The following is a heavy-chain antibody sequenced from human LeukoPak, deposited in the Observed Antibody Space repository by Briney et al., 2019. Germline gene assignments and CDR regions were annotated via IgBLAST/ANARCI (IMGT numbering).Heavy chain of an antibody. CDR3: ARENEVAATFDY. CDR2: ISSSGSTI. J-gene: IGHJ4*02. Sequence: GGSLRLSCAASGFTFGSYEMNWVRQAPGKGLEWVSYISSSGSTIYYADSVKGRFTISRDNAKNSLYLQMNSLRAEDTAVYYCARENEVAATFDYWGQGTLVTVSS. D-gene: IGHD6-19*01. CDR1: GFTFGSYE. V-gene: IGHV3-48*03.